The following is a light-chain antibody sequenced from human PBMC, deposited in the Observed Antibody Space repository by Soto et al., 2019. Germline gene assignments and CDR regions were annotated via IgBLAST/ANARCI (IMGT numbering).Light chain of an antibody. CDR1: QGISSG. CDR3: QQFNSYPLT. Sequence: AIPLTQSPSSLSASVGDRVTITCRASQGISSGLAWYQQKPGKAPNLLIYDASSLESGVPSRFSGSGSGTDFTLTISSLQPEDFATYYCQQFNSYPLTFGGGTKVEIK. J-gene: IGKJ4*01. V-gene: IGKV1-13*02. CDR2: DAS.